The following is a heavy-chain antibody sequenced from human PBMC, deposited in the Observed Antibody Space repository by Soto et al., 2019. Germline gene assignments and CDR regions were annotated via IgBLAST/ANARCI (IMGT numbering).Heavy chain of an antibody. J-gene: IGHJ4*02. Sequence: QVQLVESGGGMVQPGRSLRLSCAASGLIFSSYAMHWVRQAPGKGLEWVAVIWYDGSNKNYAGSVKGRFTISRDNSKNTLYLQMNSLRAEDTAVYYCAREMENHFDYWGQGTLVTVSS. D-gene: IGHD1-1*01. CDR1: GLIFSSYA. CDR3: AREMENHFDY. CDR2: IWYDGSNK. V-gene: IGHV3-33*01.